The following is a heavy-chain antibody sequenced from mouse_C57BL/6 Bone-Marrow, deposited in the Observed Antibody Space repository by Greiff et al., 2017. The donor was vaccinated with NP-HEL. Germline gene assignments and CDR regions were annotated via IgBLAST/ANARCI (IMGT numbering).Heavy chain of an antibody. D-gene: IGHD1-1*01. V-gene: IGHV1-80*01. Sequence: VQGVESGAELVKPGASVKISCKASGYAFSSYWMNWVKERPGKGLEWIGQIYPGDGDTKYNGKFKGKATLTADKSSSTAYMQVSSLTSEDSAVYFCARGDYGSSRFGYAMDYWGQGTSATVSS. J-gene: IGHJ4*01. CDR3: ARGDYGSSRFGYAMDY. CDR2: IYPGDGDT. CDR1: GYAFSSYW.